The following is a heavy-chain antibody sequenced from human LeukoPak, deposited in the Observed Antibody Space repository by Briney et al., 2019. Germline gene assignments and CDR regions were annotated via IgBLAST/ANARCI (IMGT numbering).Heavy chain of an antibody. Sequence: SETLSLTCAVYAGSFSSYYWSWIRHPPGKGLEWIGEIIHSGSTNYNTSPKSRVTISVATSKTQISLKLSSGTPTDKAVYYCARGTRRYYGWLLYWCWFDPWGQGTLVTVSS. J-gene: IGHJ5*02. CDR3: ARGTRRYYGWLLYWCWFDP. V-gene: IGHV4-34*01. D-gene: IGHD3-9*01. CDR1: AGSFSSYY. CDR2: IIHSGST.